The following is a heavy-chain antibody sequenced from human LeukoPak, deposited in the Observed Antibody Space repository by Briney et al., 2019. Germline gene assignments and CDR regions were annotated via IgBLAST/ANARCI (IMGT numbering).Heavy chain of an antibody. Sequence: PSETLSLTCSVSGGSISSYCWSWIRQPPGKGLEWIGYIYNIGSSNYNPSLKSRVTISADTSKNQFSLKLNSVTAADTAVYYCARHSPSKVGFDYWGQGTLVAVSS. J-gene: IGHJ4*02. CDR2: IYNIGSS. CDR3: ARHSPSKVGFDY. D-gene: IGHD1-26*01. V-gene: IGHV4-59*08. CDR1: GGSISSYC.